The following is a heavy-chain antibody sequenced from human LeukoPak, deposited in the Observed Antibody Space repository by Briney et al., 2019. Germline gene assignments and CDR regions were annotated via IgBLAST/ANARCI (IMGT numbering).Heavy chain of an antibody. V-gene: IGHV4-61*02. D-gene: IGHD6-13*01. CDR2: YHTSGST. Sequence: PSETLSLTCTVSGGSISSGSYYWSWIRQPAGKGLEWIGRYHTSGSTNYSPSLKSRVTISIDTSKNQFSLRLSSVTAADTAVYYCARGFLNAYSSFYDAFAVWGQGAMVTVSS. J-gene: IGHJ3*01. CDR3: ARGFLNAYSSFYDAFAV. CDR1: GGSISSGSYY.